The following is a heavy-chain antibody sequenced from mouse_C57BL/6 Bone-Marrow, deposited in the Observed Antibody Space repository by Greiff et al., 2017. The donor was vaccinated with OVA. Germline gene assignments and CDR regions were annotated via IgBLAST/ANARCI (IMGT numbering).Heavy chain of an antibody. V-gene: IGHV1-50*01. Sequence: QVHVKQPGAELVKPGASVKLSCKASGYTFTSYWMQWVKQRPGQGLEWIGEIDPSDSYTNYNQKFKGKATLTVDTSSSTAYMQLSSLTSEDSAVYYCAREEDPYYGNPLDYWGQGTSVTVSS. CDR3: AREEDPYYGNPLDY. D-gene: IGHD2-10*01. J-gene: IGHJ4*01. CDR2: IDPSDSYT. CDR1: GYTFTSYW.